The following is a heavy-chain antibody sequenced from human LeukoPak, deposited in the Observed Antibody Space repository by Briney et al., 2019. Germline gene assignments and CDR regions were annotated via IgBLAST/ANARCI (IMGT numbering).Heavy chain of an antibody. D-gene: IGHD2-8*01. CDR3: ARFTNGRFDP. Sequence: ASETLSLTCTVSGGSISSYYWSWIRQPPGKGLEWIGYIYYSGSTNYNPSLKSRVTISVDTSKNQFSLKLSSVTAADTAVYYCARFTNGRFDPWGQGTLVTVSS. CDR2: IYYSGST. J-gene: IGHJ5*02. V-gene: IGHV4-59*01. CDR1: GGSISSYY.